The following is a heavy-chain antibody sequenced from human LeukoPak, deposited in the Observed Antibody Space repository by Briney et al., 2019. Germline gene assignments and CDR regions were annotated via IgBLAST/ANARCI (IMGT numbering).Heavy chain of an antibody. D-gene: IGHD3-3*01. CDR2: IYTSGNI. CDR3: ARGQNYDFWSGYSFDY. J-gene: IGHJ4*02. V-gene: IGHV4-4*07. CDR1: GGSISSYY. Sequence: PSETLSLTCTVSGGSISSYYWSWIRQPAGKGLEWIGRIYTSGNINYNPSLKSRVTISVDTSKNQFSLNLSSVTAADTAVYYCARGQNYDFWSGYSFDYWGQGTLVTVSS.